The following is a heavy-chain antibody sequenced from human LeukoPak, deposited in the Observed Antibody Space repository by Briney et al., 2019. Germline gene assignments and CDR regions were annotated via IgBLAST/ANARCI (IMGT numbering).Heavy chain of an antibody. CDR2: IIPIFGTA. Sequence: GASVKVSCKASGGTFSSYAISWVRQAPGQGLEWMGGIIPIFGTANYAQKFQGRVTITADESTSTAYMELSSLRSEDTAVYYCARADYYDSSISWFDPWGQGTLVTVSS. V-gene: IGHV1-69*01. CDR1: GGTFSSYA. J-gene: IGHJ5*02. D-gene: IGHD3-22*01. CDR3: ARADYYDSSISWFDP.